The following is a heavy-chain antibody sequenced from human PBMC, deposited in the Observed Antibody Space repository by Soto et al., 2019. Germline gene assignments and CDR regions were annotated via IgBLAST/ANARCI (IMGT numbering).Heavy chain of an antibody. J-gene: IGHJ4*02. CDR1: GFTFRTSW. Sequence: EVQLVESGGGLVQPGGSLRLSCAASGFTFRTSWMSWVRQPPGKGLVWVSRINDDGSTTTYADSVKGRFTISRDNAKNKLFMQMDSLRAEDMGVYYCARGNYGPDYWGQGTLVTVYS. D-gene: IGHD3-10*01. CDR3: ARGNYGPDY. V-gene: IGHV3-74*03. CDR2: INDDGSTT.